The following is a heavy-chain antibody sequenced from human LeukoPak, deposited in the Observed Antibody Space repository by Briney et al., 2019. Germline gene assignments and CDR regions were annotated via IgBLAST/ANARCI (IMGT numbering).Heavy chain of an antibody. CDR3: ARDWAQFMITFGGAMAY. Sequence: PGGSLRLSCAASGFTFSSYAMHWVRQAPGKGLEWVAVISYDGSNKYYADSVKGRFTISRDNSKNTLYLQMNSLRAEDTAVYYCARDWAQFMITFGGAMAYWGQGTLVTVSS. J-gene: IGHJ4*02. D-gene: IGHD3-16*01. V-gene: IGHV3-30-3*01. CDR2: ISYDGSNK. CDR1: GFTFSSYA.